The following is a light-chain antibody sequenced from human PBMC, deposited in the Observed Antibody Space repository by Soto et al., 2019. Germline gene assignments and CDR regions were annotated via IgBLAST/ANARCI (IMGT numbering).Light chain of an antibody. V-gene: IGKV3-20*01. J-gene: IGKJ3*01. CDR2: GAS. CDR3: QQYGSSPRFT. Sequence: EIVLTQSPGTLSLSPGERATLSCRASQSVSSSYIAWYQLKPGQAPRLLIYGASSRATGIPDRFSGSGSGTDFTLTISRLEPEDFAVYYCQQYGSSPRFTFGPGTKVDIK. CDR1: QSVSSSY.